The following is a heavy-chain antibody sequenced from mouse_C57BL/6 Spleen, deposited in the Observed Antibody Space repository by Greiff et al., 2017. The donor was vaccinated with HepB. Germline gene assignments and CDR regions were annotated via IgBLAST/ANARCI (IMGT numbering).Heavy chain of an antibody. V-gene: IGHV1-39*01. CDR1: GYSFTDYN. CDR2: INTNYGTT. D-gene: IGHD1-1*01. J-gene: IGHJ4*01. CDR3: AKSSSGYAMDD. Sequence: VQLQQSGPELVKPGASVKISCKASGYSFTDYNMNWVKQSNGKGLEWIGVINTNYGTTSYNQKCKSKATLTVDQSSSTAYMQLTSQTSEDSAVYYCAKSSSGYAMDDWGKGTTVTVSS.